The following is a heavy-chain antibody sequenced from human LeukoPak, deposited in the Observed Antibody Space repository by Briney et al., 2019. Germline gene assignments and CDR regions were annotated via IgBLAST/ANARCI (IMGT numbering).Heavy chain of an antibody. V-gene: IGHV3-48*03. J-gene: IGHJ6*02. CDR1: GFTFSTYE. Sequence: GGSLRLSCAASGFTFSTYEMNWVRQAPGKGLEWVSYISSSGTTIYYAGSVKGRFTISRENANNSLYLQMNSLRADDTAVYYCARDQRADGMDVWCQGTTVTVSS. D-gene: IGHD6-19*01. CDR3: ARDQRADGMDV. CDR2: ISSSGTTI.